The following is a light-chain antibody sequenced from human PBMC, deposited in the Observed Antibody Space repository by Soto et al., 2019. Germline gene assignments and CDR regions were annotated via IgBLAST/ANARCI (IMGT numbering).Light chain of an antibody. V-gene: IGLV4-69*01. Sequence: QLVLTQSPSVSASLGASVKLTCTLSRGHNSYAIAWHQQQPEKGPRYLMKLNSDGSHSKGDGIPDRFSGSSSGAERYLTISSLQSEDEADYYCQTWGTGIQVFGGGTKLTVL. CDR3: QTWGTGIQV. CDR1: RGHNSYA. CDR2: LNSDGSH. J-gene: IGLJ2*01.